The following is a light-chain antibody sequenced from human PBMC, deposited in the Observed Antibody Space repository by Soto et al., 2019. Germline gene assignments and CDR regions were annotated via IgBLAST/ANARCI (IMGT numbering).Light chain of an antibody. J-gene: IGKJ3*01. CDR3: QQRSSLFN. CDR2: DAS. Sequence: EIVLTQSTATLSLSPGERATLSCRASQSLSNFLAWYQQKPGQAPRLLIYDASNRATSIPVRFSGSGSGTDFTLTISSLEPEDFAVYYCQQRSSLFNFGPGTTVEIK. CDR1: QSLSNF. V-gene: IGKV3-11*01.